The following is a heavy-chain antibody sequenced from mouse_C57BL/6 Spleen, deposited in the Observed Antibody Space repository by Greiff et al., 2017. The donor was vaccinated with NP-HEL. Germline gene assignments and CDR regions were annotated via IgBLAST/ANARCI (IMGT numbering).Heavy chain of an antibody. J-gene: IGHJ1*03. V-gene: IGHV1-59*01. CDR2: IDPSDSYT. CDR3: ARTYAIYDYDGDWYFDV. Sequence: QVQLKQPGAELVRPGTSVKLSCKASGYTFTSYWMHWVKQRPGQGLEWIGVIDPSDSYTNYNQKFKGKATLTVDTSSSTAYMQLSSLTSEDSAVYYCARTYAIYDYDGDWYFDVWGTGTTVTVSS. D-gene: IGHD2-4*01. CDR1: GYTFTSYW.